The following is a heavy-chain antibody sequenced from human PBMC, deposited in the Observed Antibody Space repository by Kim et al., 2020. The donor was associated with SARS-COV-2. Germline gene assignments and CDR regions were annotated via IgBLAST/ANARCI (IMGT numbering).Heavy chain of an antibody. J-gene: IGHJ4*02. CDR3: ARVTGSYWLPY. CDR2: IKGVNGNT. CDR1: GYIFNTYA. D-gene: IGHD1-26*01. V-gene: IGHV1-3*01. Sequence: ASVKVSCKASGYIFNTYAIHWVRQAPGQRLEWMGWIKGVNGNTKYSQNFQGRVTLTRDTSASTVYMELSSLTSEDTAVYYCARVTGSYWLPYWGQGTLVTGS.